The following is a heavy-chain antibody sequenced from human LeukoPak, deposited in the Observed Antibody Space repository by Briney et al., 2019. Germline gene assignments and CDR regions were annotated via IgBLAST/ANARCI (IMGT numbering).Heavy chain of an antibody. Sequence: PGRSLRLSCAASGFTFSSYAMHWVRQAPGKGLEWVSVFYAGGSTYYTDSVKGRFTISRDISKNSLYLQMNSLRAEDTAVYYCAAKGNGYTGIYVFAHWGQGTLVTVSS. CDR3: AAKGNGYTGIYVFAH. CDR2: FYAGGST. J-gene: IGHJ4*02. CDR1: GFTFSSYA. D-gene: IGHD1-26*01. V-gene: IGHV3-66*01.